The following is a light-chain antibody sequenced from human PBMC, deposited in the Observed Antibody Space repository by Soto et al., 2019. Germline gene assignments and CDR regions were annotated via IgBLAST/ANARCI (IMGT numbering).Light chain of an antibody. CDR2: GAS. J-gene: IGKJ2*01. CDR1: QSVSSN. Sequence: EIVMTQSPATLSVSPGERAALSCRASQSVSSNFAWYQQKPGQAPRLLIYGASTRATGIPARFSGSGSGTEFTLTISRLQSEDFAVYYCQQYNNWPYTFGQGNKLEI. CDR3: QQYNNWPYT. V-gene: IGKV3-15*01.